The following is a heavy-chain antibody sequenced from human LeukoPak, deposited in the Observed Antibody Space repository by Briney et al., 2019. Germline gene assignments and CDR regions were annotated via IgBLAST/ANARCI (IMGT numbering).Heavy chain of an antibody. CDR2: IYSGGST. CDR3: ARVRYSSAWGWFDP. V-gene: IGHV3-53*04. D-gene: IGHD6-19*01. Sequence: GGSLRLSCAASGFTVSSNYMSWVRQAPGKGLEWVSVIYSGGSTYYADSVKGRFTISRHNSKNTLYLQMNSLRAEDTAVYYCARVRYSSAWGWFDPWGQGTLVTVSS. J-gene: IGHJ5*02. CDR1: GFTVSSNY.